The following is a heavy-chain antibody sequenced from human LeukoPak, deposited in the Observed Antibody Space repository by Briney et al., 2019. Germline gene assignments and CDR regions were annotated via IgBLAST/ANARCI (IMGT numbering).Heavy chain of an antibody. CDR2: IHYSGSN. V-gene: IGHV4-59*01. CDR1: GGSISSYY. D-gene: IGHD6-13*01. Sequence: SETLSLTCTASGGSISSYYWSWIRQPPGKGLEWIGYIHYSGSNNYNPSLKSRVTISVDMSKHQFSLKLSSVTAADTAVYYCARFGGLYSSSWQDYYYYYMDVWGKGTTVTVSS. J-gene: IGHJ6*03. CDR3: ARFGGLYSSSWQDYYYYYMDV.